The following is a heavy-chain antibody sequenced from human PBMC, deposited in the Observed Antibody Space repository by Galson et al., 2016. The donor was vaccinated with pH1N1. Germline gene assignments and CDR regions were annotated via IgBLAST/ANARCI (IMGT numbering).Heavy chain of an antibody. Sequence: SLRLSCAGSGFTFSNAWMTWVRQAPGKGLEWVGRIKSNGDGGTTDYAAPVRGRFTISRDDSKTTVFLQMNSLEIADTAVYYCATGGNFYNYWGQGTLLTVSS. D-gene: IGHD2-15*01. CDR3: ATGGNFYNY. CDR1: GFTFSNAW. J-gene: IGHJ4*02. V-gene: IGHV3-15*01. CDR2: IKSNGDGGTT.